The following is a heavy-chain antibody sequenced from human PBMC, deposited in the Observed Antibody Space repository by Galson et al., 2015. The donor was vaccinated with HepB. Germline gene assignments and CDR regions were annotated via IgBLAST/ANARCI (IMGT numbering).Heavy chain of an antibody. CDR1: GGTFSSYA. CDR2: IIPIFGTA. Sequence: SVKVSCKASGGTFSSYAISWVRQAPGQGLEWMGGIIPIFGTANYAQKFQGRVTITADKSTSTAYMELSSLRSEDTAVYYCARDKVVAAPIHYYYYGMDVWGQGTTVTVSS. J-gene: IGHJ6*02. V-gene: IGHV1-69*06. D-gene: IGHD2-15*01. CDR3: ARDKVVAAPIHYYYYGMDV.